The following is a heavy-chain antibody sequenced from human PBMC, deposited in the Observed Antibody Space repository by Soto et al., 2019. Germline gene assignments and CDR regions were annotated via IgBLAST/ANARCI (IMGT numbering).Heavy chain of an antibody. D-gene: IGHD1-26*01. Sequence: ASVKVSCKASGYTFTGYYVHWVRQAPGQGLEWMGWINPNSGDTYLAQRFQGRVTMNRDTSIGTAYMELRGLTSDDTAEYYCAKGGAIVAAGTRVYLYNAMDVWGQGTAVTVSS. CDR1: GYTFTGYY. CDR3: AKGGAIVAAGTRVYLYNAMDV. J-gene: IGHJ6*02. V-gene: IGHV1-2*02. CDR2: INPNSGDT.